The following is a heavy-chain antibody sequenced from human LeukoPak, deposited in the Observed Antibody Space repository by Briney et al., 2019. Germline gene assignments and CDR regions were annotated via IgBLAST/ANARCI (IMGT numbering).Heavy chain of an antibody. CDR2: VYPGDSDT. Sequence: GEPLKISCNGSGYSVTDYWIAWVRQMPAKGLEWMGIVYPGDSDTRYSPSFQGQVTISADKSISTAYLHWSSLKPSGTAMFYCERRFGPAYWGQGSPVTVHS. J-gene: IGHJ1*01. CDR3: ERRFGPAY. V-gene: IGHV5-51*01. CDR1: GYSVTDYW. D-gene: IGHD3-10*01.